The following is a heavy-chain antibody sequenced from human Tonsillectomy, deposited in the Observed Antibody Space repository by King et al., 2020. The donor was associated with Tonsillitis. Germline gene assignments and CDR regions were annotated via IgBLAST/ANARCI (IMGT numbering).Heavy chain of an antibody. J-gene: IGHJ6*02. V-gene: IGHV3-66*01. CDR1: GFTVSSNY. CDR2: IYGGGST. D-gene: IGHD3-10*01. Sequence: VQLVESGGGLVQPGGSLRLSCAASGFTVSSNYMSWVRQAPGNGLEWVSVIYGGGSTYYADSVKGRFTISRDNSKNTLYLQMNSLRAEDTAVYYCARDFGSGSYYEYYYYYGMDVWGQGTTVTVSS. CDR3: ARDFGSGSYYEYYYYYGMDV.